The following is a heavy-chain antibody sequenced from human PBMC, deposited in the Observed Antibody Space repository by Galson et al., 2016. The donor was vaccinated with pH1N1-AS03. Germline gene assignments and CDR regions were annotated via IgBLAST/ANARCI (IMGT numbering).Heavy chain of an antibody. J-gene: IGHJ6*02. CDR3: ARDPHGLDV. Sequence: SLRLSCAASGFTFRDFDMHWVRQVSRKGLEWVSGIGSAGDTYYAASVKGRFTISRENAKNSLYLQMSSVTAGDTAVYYCARDPHGLDVWGQGTAVTVSS. CDR1: GFTFRDFD. V-gene: IGHV3-13*01. CDR2: IGSAGDT.